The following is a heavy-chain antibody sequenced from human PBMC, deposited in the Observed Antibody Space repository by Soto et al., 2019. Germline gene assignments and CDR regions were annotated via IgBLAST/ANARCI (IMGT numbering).Heavy chain of an antibody. CDR2: ISSSSSDYT. CDR3: SRFDYGDYFFDY. D-gene: IGHD4-17*01. Sequence: EVQLVESGGGLVKPGGSLRLSCAASGFSFSDYTMNWVRQAPGKGLEWVSAISSSSSDYTFYADSVRGRFTISRDNAKKSLYLQRNSLRAEDTAVYYCSRFDYGDYFFDYLGQGTLVTVSS. J-gene: IGHJ4*02. CDR1: GFSFSDYT. V-gene: IGHV3-21*01.